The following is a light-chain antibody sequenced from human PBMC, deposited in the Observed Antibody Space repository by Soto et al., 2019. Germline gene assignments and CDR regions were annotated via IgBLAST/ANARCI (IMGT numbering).Light chain of an antibody. CDR1: QSVRSN. Sequence: EIVLTQSPGTLSLSPGERATVSCRASQSVRSNLAWYQQKPGQAPRLLIYGASTRATGIPARFSGSGSGTEFTLTISSLQPDDFATYYCQQYNSYSTFGQGTRLEIK. CDR2: GAS. V-gene: IGKV3-15*01. J-gene: IGKJ5*01. CDR3: QQYNSYST.